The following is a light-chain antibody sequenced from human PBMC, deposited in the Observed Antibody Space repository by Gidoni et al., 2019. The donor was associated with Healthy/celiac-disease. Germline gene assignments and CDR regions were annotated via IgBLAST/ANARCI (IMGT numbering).Light chain of an antibody. CDR1: QSVSSN. Sequence: ERVMTQSPATLSVSPGERATLSCRASQSVSSNLAWYQQKPGQAPRLLIYGASTRATGIPARFSGSGSGTEFTLTISSLQSEDFAVYYCQQYHNWPPSTFGQXTKLEIK. CDR3: QQYHNWPPST. V-gene: IGKV3-15*01. J-gene: IGKJ2*01. CDR2: GAS.